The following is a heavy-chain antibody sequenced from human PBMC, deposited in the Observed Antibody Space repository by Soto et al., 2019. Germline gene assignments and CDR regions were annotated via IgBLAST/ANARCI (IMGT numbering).Heavy chain of an antibody. J-gene: IGHJ5*02. D-gene: IGHD1-1*01. CDR2: IYATGTT. V-gene: IGHV4-4*07. Sequence: SETLSLTCTVSGASISGYCWSWIRKSAGKGLEWIGRIYATGTTDYNPSLKSRVMMSVDTSKKQFSLKLRSVTAAVTAVYYCVRDGTKTLRDWFDPWGQGISVTVSS. CDR3: VRDGTKTLRDWFDP. CDR1: GASISGYC.